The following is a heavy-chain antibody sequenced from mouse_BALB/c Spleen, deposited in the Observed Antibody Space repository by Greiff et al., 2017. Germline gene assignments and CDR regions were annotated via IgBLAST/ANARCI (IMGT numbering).Heavy chain of an antibody. CDR1: GYSITSGYY. CDR2: ISYDGSN. V-gene: IGHV3-6*02. CDR3: ARVDDGYYDAMDY. J-gene: IGHJ4*01. D-gene: IGHD2-3*01. Sequence: VQLQQSGPGLVKPSQSLSLTCSVTGYSITSGYYWNWIRQFPGNKLEWMGYISYDGSNNYNPSLKNRISITRDTSKNQFFLKLNSVTTEDTATYYCARVDDGYYDAMDYWGQGTSVTVSS.